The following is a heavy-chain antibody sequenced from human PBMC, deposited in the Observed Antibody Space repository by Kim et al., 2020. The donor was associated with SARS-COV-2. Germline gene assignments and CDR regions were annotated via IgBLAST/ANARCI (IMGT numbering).Heavy chain of an antibody. V-gene: IGHV3-48*02. D-gene: IGHD6-6*01. J-gene: IGHJ4*02. Sequence: YYADSVKGRFTISRDNAKNSVSLQMSSLTDEDTAVYYCVSDVDSSSFFGFLWGQGTLVTVSS. CDR3: VSDVDSSSFFGFL.